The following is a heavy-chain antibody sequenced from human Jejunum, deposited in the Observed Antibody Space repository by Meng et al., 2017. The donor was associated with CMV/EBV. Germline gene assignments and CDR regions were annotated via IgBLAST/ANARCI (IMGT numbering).Heavy chain of an antibody. D-gene: IGHD6-13*01. Sequence: QVQLVQSGSEFKKPGASVKISCKASGYMFTRYNINWVRQAPGQWLEWMGYINPKTANPTYVQGFTGRFVFSLDTSVSTAYLQISSLEAEDTAVYYCATGSVAADGKGYWGQGTLVTVSS. CDR1: GYMFTRYN. J-gene: IGHJ1*01. CDR2: INPKTANP. CDR3: ATGSVAADGKGY. V-gene: IGHV7-4-1*02.